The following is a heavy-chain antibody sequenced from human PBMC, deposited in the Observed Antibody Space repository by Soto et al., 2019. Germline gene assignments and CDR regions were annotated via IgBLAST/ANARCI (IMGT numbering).Heavy chain of an antibody. CDR3: ARSRDGYSFYFYYGMDG. CDR1: GFIVTSYG. V-gene: IGHV3-30*03. D-gene: IGHD4-4*01. J-gene: IGHJ6*02. Sequence: GGSLRLSCAASGFIVTSYGMHWVRQAPGKGLEWMALILHDGSAEYYADSVKGRFTISRDNSKNTLYLQMNSLTAEDTAVYYCARSRDGYSFYFYYGMDGWGQGTTVTVSS. CDR2: ILHDGSAE.